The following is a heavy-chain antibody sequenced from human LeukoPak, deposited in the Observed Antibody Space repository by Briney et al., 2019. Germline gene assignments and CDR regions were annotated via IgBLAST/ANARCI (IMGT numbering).Heavy chain of an antibody. D-gene: IGHD3-22*01. J-gene: IGHJ4*02. Sequence: GRSLRLSCAASGFTFSCYGMHWVRQAPGKGLEWVAVIWYDGSNKYYADSAKGRFTFSRDNSKNTLYLQMNSLRAEDTAVYYCARAGIYYDSSGHLDYWGQGTLVTVSS. CDR2: IWYDGSNK. CDR1: GFTFSCYG. V-gene: IGHV3-33*01. CDR3: ARAGIYYDSSGHLDY.